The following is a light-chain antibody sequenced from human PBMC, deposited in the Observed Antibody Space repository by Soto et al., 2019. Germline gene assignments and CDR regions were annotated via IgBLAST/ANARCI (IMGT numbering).Light chain of an antibody. V-gene: IGKV1-9*01. CDR3: QQLNSYPLT. CDR1: QGISSY. Sequence: DIQLTQSPSFLSASVGDRVTITCRASQGISSYLAWYQQKPGKAPKLLIYAASTLQSGVPSRFSGSGSGTEFPLTISSLQPEDFATYYCQQLNSYPLTFGPGIKVDIK. CDR2: AAS. J-gene: IGKJ3*01.